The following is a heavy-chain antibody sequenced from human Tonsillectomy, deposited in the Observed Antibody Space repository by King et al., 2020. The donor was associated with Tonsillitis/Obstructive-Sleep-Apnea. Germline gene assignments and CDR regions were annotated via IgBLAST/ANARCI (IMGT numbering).Heavy chain of an antibody. CDR2: ISHTGST. CDR3: ARDNGGGSAFDI. V-gene: IGHV4-34*01. J-gene: IGHJ3*02. D-gene: IGHD3-16*01. Sequence: VQLPQWGAGLLKPSETLSLTCGVYGGSFSGYYWSWIRQPPGEGLEWIGEISHTGSTNYNPSLKSRVTISVDTSKNQLSLKLNCVTAADTAVYYCARDNGGGSAFDIWGQGTMVTVSS. CDR1: GGSFSGYY.